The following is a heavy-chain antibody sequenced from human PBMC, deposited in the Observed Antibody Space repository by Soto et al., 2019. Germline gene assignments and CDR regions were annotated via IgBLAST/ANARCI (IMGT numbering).Heavy chain of an antibody. CDR1: GGTFSSYA. CDR3: ARVMITFGGVIGPFDY. CDR2: IIPIFGTA. J-gene: IGHJ4*02. V-gene: IGHV1-69*13. D-gene: IGHD3-16*02. Sequence: GASVKVSCKASGGTFSSYAISWVRQAPGQGLEWMGGIIPIFGTANYAQKFQGRVTITADESTSTAYMELSSLRSEDTAVYYCARVMITFGGVIGPFDYWGQGPLVTVSS.